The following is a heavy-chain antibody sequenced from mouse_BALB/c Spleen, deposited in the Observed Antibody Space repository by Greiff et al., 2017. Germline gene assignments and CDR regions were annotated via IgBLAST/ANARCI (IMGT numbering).Heavy chain of an antibody. Sequence: QVQLKQSAAELARPGASVKMSCKASGYTFTSYTMHWVQQRPGQGLEWIGYINPSSGYTEYNQKFKDKTTLTADKSSSTAYMQLSSLTSEDSAVYYCADGNFYYYAMDYWGQGTSVTVSS. CDR2: INPSSGYT. CDR1: GYTFTSYT. CDR3: ADGNFYYYAMDY. D-gene: IGHD2-1*01. V-gene: IGHV1-4*02. J-gene: IGHJ4*01.